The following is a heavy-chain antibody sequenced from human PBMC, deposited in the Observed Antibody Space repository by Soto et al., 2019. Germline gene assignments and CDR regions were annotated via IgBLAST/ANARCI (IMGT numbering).Heavy chain of an antibody. D-gene: IGHD3-10*01. CDR1: GGSISSYY. CDR3: ARARRHYYGSGSYYERHYYYYYGRDV. CDR2: IYYSGST. Sequence: SETLSLACTVSGGSISSYYWSWSRQPPGKGLEWIGYIYYSGSTNYNPSLKSRVTISVDTSKNQFSLKLSSVTAADTAVYYCARARRHYYGSGSYYERHYYYYYGRDVWGQGTTVTVPS. J-gene: IGHJ6*02. V-gene: IGHV4-59*01.